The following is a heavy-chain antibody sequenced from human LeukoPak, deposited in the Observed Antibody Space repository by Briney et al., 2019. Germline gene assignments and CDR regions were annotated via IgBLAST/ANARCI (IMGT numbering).Heavy chain of an antibody. CDR2: IYYSGST. CDR1: GGPISSSTYY. J-gene: IGHJ4*02. Sequence: SETLSLTCTVSGGPISSSTYYWGWIRQPPGKGLEWTASIYYSGSTYYNPSLKSRVTISVDTSKNQFSLKLSSVTAADTAVYYCARHPRRGYGLIDYWGQGTLVTVSS. CDR3: ARHPRRGYGLIDY. D-gene: IGHD5-12*01. V-gene: IGHV4-39*07.